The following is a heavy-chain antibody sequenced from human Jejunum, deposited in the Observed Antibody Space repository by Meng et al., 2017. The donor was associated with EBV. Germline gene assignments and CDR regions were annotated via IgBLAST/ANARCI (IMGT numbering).Heavy chain of an antibody. D-gene: IGHD3-16*02. CDR2: INHSGST. CDR1: RGSFSGYY. Sequence: QEQLRRWGAGLLKPSETRSLTCAVYRGSFSGYYWSWIRQHPGKGLEWIGEINHSGSTNYNSSLRSRVTISVETSKNQFSLRLNSVTAADTAVYYCARVAFSYTTRSLDSWGQGTLVTVSS. J-gene: IGHJ4*02. CDR3: ARVAFSYTTRSLDS. V-gene: IGHV4-34*02.